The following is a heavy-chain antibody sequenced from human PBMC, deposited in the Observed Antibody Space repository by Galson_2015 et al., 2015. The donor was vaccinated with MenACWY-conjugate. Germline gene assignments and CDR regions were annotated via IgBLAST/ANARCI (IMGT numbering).Heavy chain of an antibody. Sequence: ENPSPTRSVSGGSLRSYHWSWVPQPPRKGPGGVGYIYCTRGTHYKPSPESPVSMSIDTPPNPFSLKLTSVTAADTAVYYCVRDQDRNYNFYGLDVWGQGTTVIVSS. CDR3: VRDQDRNYNFYGLDV. CDR2: IYCTRGT. J-gene: IGHJ6*02. V-gene: IGHV4-59*01. CDR1: GGSLRSYH.